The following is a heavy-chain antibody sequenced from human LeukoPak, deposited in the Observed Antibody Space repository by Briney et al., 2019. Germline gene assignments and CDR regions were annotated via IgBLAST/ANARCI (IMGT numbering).Heavy chain of an antibody. CDR3: ARDLKQLGRSDY. J-gene: IGHJ4*02. CDR2: IYYSGST. CDR1: GVSISSTSYY. D-gene: IGHD6-13*01. V-gene: IGHV4-39*07. Sequence: SETLSLTCTVSGVSISSTSYYWAWIRQPPGKGLEWIGSIYYSGSTYYNPSLKSRVTISVDTSKNQFSLKLSSVTAADTAVYYCARDLKQLGRSDYWGQGTLVTVSS.